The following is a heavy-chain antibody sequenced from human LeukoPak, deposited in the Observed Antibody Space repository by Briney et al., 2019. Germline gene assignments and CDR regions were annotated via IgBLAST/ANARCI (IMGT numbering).Heavy chain of an antibody. CDR2: ISYDGSNK. Sequence: GGSLRLSCAASGFTFSSYAMHWVRQAPGKGLEWVAVISYDGSNKYYADSVKGRFTISRGNAKNSLYLQMNSLRAEDTALYYCASGGIYYGAAFDFWGQGSLVTVSA. CDR1: GFTFSSYA. V-gene: IGHV3-30*04. J-gene: IGHJ4*02. D-gene: IGHD1-26*01. CDR3: ASGGIYYGAAFDF.